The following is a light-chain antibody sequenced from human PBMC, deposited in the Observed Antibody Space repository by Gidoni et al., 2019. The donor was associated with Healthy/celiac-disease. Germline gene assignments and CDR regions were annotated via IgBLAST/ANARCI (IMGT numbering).Light chain of an antibody. CDR3: QQYNNWPALT. CDR2: GAS. J-gene: IGKJ4*01. CDR1: QSVSSN. Sequence: DIVMTQSPATLSVSTGERATISCRASQSVSSNLALYQQKPGQAPRLLIYGASTRATGIPARFSGSGSGTEFTLTISSLQSEDFAVYYCQQYNNWPALTFGGGTKVEIK. V-gene: IGKV3-15*01.